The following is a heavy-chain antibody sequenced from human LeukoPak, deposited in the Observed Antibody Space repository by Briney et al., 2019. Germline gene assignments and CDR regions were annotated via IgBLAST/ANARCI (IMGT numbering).Heavy chain of an antibody. J-gene: IGHJ4*02. CDR1: GFTFSTYC. CDR3: AKEFSAAAYYFHY. CDR2: IWYDGSNK. D-gene: IGHD6-25*01. V-gene: IGHV3-33*06. Sequence: GGSLRLSCAASGFTFSTYCMHWVRQAPGKGLEWVAVIWYDGSNKYYADSVQGRFTISRDNSKNTLFLQMNSLRAEDTAVYYCAKEFSAAAYYFHYWGQGTLVTVSS.